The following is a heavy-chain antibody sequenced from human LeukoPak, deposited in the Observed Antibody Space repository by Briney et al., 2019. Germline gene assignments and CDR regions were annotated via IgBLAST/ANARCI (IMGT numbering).Heavy chain of an antibody. CDR3: AKGYYADYGDH. D-gene: IGHD4-17*01. V-gene: IGHV3-30*18. CDR2: ISYDGSNK. J-gene: IGHJ4*02. Sequence: GGSLRLSCAASGFTFSSYGMHWVRQAPGKGLEWVAVISYDGSNKYYADSVKGRFPISRDNSKNTLYLQMNSLRVEDPAVYYCAKGYYADYGDHWGQGTLVTVSS. CDR1: GFTFSSYG.